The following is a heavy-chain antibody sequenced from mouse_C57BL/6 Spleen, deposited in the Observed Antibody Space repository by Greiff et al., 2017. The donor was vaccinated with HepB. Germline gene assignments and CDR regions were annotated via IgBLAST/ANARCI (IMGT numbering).Heavy chain of an antibody. CDR2: INPSTGGT. V-gene: IGHV1-43*01. CDR3: ARGAFLYAMDY. J-gene: IGHJ4*01. Sequence: EVKLQQSGPELVKPGASVKISCKASGYSFTGYYMHWVKQSSEKSLEWIGEINPSTGGTSYNQKFKGKATLTVDKSSSTAYMQLKSLTSEDSAVYYCARGAFLYAMDYWGQGTSVTVSS. CDR1: GYSFTGYY.